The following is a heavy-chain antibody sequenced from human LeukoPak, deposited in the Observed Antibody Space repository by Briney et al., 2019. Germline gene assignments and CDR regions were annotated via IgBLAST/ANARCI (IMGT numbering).Heavy chain of an antibody. J-gene: IGHJ4*02. CDR1: GFTLNGYW. Sequence: PGGPLRLSCAAPGFTLNGYWMHWVRQAPGKGLVWVSRINSDGSTTSYADSVKGRFTISRDNSKNTLYLQMNSLRAEDTAVYYCARDFGFLDRIVGAPGCFDYWGQGTLVTVSS. V-gene: IGHV3-74*01. CDR2: INSDGSTT. D-gene: IGHD1-26*01. CDR3: ARDFGFLDRIVGAPGCFDY.